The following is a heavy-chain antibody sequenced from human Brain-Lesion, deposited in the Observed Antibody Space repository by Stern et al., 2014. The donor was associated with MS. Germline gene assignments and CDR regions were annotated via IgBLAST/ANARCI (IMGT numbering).Heavy chain of an antibody. CDR2: INPNTGGK. D-gene: IGHD3-3*01. J-gene: IGHJ6*02. V-gene: IGHV1-2*02. CDR3: ARDQRGITIFGVVTDYYYLGMDV. Sequence: DQLVESGAEVKKPGASVKVSCKTSGYIFTGYYIHWVRQAPGQGLAWMAWINPNTGGKKYAQKVQGRVTMSRDTSISTAYVELSSLTSDDTAVYYCARDQRGITIFGVVTDYYYLGMDVWGQGTTVTVSS. CDR1: GYIFTGYY.